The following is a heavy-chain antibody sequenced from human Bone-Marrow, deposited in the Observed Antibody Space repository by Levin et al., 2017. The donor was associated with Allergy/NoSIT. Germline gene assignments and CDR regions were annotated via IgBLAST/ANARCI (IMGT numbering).Heavy chain of an antibody. D-gene: IGHD3-3*01. CDR2: INAGNGNT. V-gene: IGHV1-3*01. Sequence: GESLKISCKASGYTFTSYAMHWVRQAPGQRLEWMGWINAGNGNTKYSQKFQGRVTITRDTSASTAYMELRSLRYEDTAVYYCARAPPITIFGVVLTGLFDYWRQGTLVTVSS. CDR3: ARAPPITIFGVVLTGLFDY. J-gene: IGHJ4*02. CDR1: GYTFTSYA.